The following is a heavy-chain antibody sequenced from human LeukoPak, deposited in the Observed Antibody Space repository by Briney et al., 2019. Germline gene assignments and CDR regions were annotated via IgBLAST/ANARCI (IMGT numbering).Heavy chain of an antibody. CDR2: ISGRGGVT. V-gene: IGHV3-23*01. D-gene: IGHD6-19*01. CDR1: GYTFSRYA. J-gene: IGHJ4*02. CDR3: AKDTVAAVAVPY. Sequence: GGSLRLSCAASGYTFSRYAMSGVRQAPGKGLEWVSAISGRGGVTYYADSVKGRFTISRDNSKNTLYLQMHSLRAEDTAVYYWAKDTVAAVAVPYWGQGTLVTVSS.